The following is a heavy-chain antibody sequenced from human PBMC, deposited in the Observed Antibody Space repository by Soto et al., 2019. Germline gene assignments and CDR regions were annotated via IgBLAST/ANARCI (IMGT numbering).Heavy chain of an antibody. V-gene: IGHV1-2*04. Sequence: WASVKVSCKASGYTFTGYYMHWVRQAPGQGLEWMGWINPNSGGTNYAQKFQGWVTMTRDTSISTAYMELSRLRSDDTAVYYCARDHSPDSSSWPANFDYWGQGTLVTVSS. CDR3: ARDHSPDSSSWPANFDY. J-gene: IGHJ4*02. D-gene: IGHD6-13*01. CDR2: INPNSGGT. CDR1: GYTFTGYY.